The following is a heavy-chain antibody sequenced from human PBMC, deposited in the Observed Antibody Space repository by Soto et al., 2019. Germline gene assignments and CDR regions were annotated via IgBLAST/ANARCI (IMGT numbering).Heavy chain of an antibody. CDR1: GFTFSSYE. J-gene: IGHJ6*03. V-gene: IGHV3-48*03. D-gene: IGHD2-15*01. CDR2: ISSSGSTI. Sequence: PGVSVGLCCAASGFTFSSYEMNWVRQAPGKGLEWVSYISSSGSTIYYADSVKGRFTISRDNAKNSLYLQMNSLRAENTAVYYCAREEISTSYSVLHSQYY. CDR3: AREEISTSYSVLHSQYY.